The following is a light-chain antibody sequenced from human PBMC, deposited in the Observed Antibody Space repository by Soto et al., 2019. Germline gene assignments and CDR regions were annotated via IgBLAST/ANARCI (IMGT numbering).Light chain of an antibody. V-gene: IGLV2-14*01. CDR3: SSYTSSDTPYV. CDR1: SSDIGDYKY. Sequence: QSVLTQPASVSGSPGQSITISCTGTSSDIGDYKYVSWYQQHPDKAPKLIIFVNSNRPSGISNRFSASKSGNTASLTISGLKAEDEADYYCSSYTSSDTPYVFGTGTKLTVL. CDR2: VNS. J-gene: IGLJ1*01.